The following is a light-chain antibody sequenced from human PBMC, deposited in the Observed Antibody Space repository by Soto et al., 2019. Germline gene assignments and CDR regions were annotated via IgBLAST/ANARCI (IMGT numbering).Light chain of an antibody. J-gene: IGLJ3*02. Sequence: QSVLTQPRSVSGSPGQSVTISCTGTSSDIGGYNYVSWYQQHPGKAPKLMIFDVTKRPSGVPDRFSGSKSGNTASLTISGLQADDEADYDCCSYAGSYTVVFGGGTKVTVL. V-gene: IGLV2-11*01. CDR1: SSDIGGYNY. CDR3: CSYAGSYTVV. CDR2: DVT.